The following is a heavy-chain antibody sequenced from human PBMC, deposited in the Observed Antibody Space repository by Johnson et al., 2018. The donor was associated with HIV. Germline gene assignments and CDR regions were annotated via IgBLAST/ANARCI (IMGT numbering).Heavy chain of an antibody. V-gene: IGHV3-9*01. Sequence: VQLVESGGGLVQPGRSLRLSCASSGFTFEDYAMYWVRQAPGKGLEWVSGISCNTGIIVYGGSVKGRVTISRDNAKNSLRHGLYHCAKGERGVQGVIRGYAFDIWGQGTMVTVSS. CDR2: ISCNTGII. CDR3: IRGYAFDI. J-gene: IGHJ3*02. CDR1: GFTFEDYA. D-gene: IGHD3-10*01.